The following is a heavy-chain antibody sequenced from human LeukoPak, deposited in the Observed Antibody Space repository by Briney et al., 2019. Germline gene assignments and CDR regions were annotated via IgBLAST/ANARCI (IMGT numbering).Heavy chain of an antibody. Sequence: PGGSLRLSCAASGFTVRSNYMVWVRQAPGKGLEGVSIIYGDARTYYKDSVKGRFTISRENYKNTLYLQMNSLRAEDTAVYYCASTSIIRGHDHAQFYWGQGTLVSVSS. CDR2: IYGDART. CDR1: GFTVRSNY. D-gene: IGHD3-10*01. V-gene: IGHV3-53*01. CDR3: ASTSIIRGHDHAQFY. J-gene: IGHJ4*02.